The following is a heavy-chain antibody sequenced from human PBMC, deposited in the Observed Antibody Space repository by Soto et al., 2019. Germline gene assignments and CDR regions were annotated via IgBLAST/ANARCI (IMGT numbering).Heavy chain of an antibody. J-gene: IGHJ4*02. Sequence: QVRLVQSGAEVKKPGSSVKVSCKASGGTFSSYTISWMRQAPGQGLEWMGRIIPILGIANYAQKFQGRVTITADKSTSTAYMELSSLRSEDTAVYYCARDPRYSSSYDYWGQGTLVTVSS. CDR3: ARDPRYSSSYDY. D-gene: IGHD6-13*01. CDR1: GGTFSSYT. V-gene: IGHV1-69*08. CDR2: IIPILGIA.